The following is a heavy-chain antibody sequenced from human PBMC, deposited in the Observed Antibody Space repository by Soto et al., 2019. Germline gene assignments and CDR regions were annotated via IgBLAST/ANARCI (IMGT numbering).Heavy chain of an antibody. CDR1: GFIFSSYS. CDR2: ISNDGSNK. Sequence: QVQLVESGGGVVQPGRSLRLSCAASGFIFSSYSMHWVRQAPGKGLEWVAMISNDGSNKDYVDSVKGRFTISRDNSNNTLSLQMNSLRAEDTAVYYCARDQFLEAFDIWGQGTRVTVSS. J-gene: IGHJ3*02. CDR3: ARDQFLEAFDI. V-gene: IGHV3-30-3*01. D-gene: IGHD2-21*01.